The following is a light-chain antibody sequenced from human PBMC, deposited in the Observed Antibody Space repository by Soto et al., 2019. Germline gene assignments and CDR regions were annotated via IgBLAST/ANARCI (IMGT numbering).Light chain of an antibody. Sequence: DIQMTQSPSTLSASVGASVTITCRASQNVTTWLAWYQHKPGKAPKLLLYDVSNLESGVPSRFSGSGSGTEFTLTISSLQPDDVAIYYCQQYNDYSWTVGQGTKVDNK. CDR3: QQYNDYSWT. J-gene: IGKJ1*01. CDR1: QNVTTW. V-gene: IGKV1-5*01. CDR2: DVS.